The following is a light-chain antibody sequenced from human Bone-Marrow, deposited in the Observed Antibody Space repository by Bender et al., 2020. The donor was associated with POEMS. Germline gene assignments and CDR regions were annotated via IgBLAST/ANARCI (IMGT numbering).Light chain of an antibody. CDR1: SGHSTNA. J-gene: IGLJ3*02. V-gene: IGLV4-69*01. Sequence: QFVLTQSPSASASLGASVKLTCTLSSGHSTNAIAWHQQQPEKAPRYLMKVTSDGSHTKGDGVPDRFSGSSSGAERYLTISSIQSEDEADYYCQTWGTAIRVFGGGTRLTVL. CDR2: VTSDGSH. CDR3: QTWGTAIRV.